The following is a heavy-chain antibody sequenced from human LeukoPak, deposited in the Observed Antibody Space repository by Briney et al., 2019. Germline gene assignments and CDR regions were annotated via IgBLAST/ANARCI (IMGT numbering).Heavy chain of an antibody. CDR2: ISSSSSYI. Sequence: PGGSLILSCAASGFTFSSYSMNWVRQAPGKGLEWVSSISSSSSYIYYADSVKGRFTIPRDNAKNSLYLQMNSLRAEDTAVYYCAREYAAAGTPGNWFDPWGQGTLVTVSS. CDR3: AREYAAAGTPGNWFDP. J-gene: IGHJ5*02. V-gene: IGHV3-21*01. D-gene: IGHD6-13*01. CDR1: GFTFSSYS.